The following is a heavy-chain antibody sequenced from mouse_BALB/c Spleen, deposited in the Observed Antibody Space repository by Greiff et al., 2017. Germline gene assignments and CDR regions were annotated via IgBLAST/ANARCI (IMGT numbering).Heavy chain of an antibody. Sequence: EVKLQESGPELVKPGASVKMSCKASGYTFTSYVMHWVKQKPGQGLEWIGYINPYNDGTKYNEKFKGKATLTSDKSSSTAYMELSSLTSEDSAVYYCARSKGFDYDSWFAYWGQGTLVTVSA. CDR2: INPYNDGT. CDR3: ARSKGFDYDSWFAY. V-gene: IGHV1-14*01. J-gene: IGHJ3*01. CDR1: GYTFTSYV. D-gene: IGHD2-4*01.